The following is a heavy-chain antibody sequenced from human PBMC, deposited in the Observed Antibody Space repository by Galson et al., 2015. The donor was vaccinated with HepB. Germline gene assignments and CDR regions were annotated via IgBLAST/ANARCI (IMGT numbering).Heavy chain of an antibody. CDR1: GFYFSSFY. Sequence: SLRLSCAGSGFYFSSFYMSWLRQSPGKGLEWVANMKPDGSEKDFVDSVKGRFTISRDNAKKSVFLEMNSLRTEDTAIYYCARDIPGGFDPWGQGTLVTVSS. CDR3: ARDIPGGFDP. J-gene: IGHJ5*02. CDR2: MKPDGSEK. V-gene: IGHV3-7*01.